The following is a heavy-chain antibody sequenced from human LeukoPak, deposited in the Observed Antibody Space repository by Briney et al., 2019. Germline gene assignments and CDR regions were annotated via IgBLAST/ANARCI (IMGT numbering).Heavy chain of an antibody. Sequence: ASVKVSCKASGYTFTGYYMHWVRQAPGQGLEWMGWINPNSGGTNYAQKFQGRVTMTRDTSISTAYMELSRLRSDDMAVYYCARWYYYGSGSYYSKHYYYYMDVWGKGTTVTVSS. J-gene: IGHJ6*03. D-gene: IGHD3-10*01. CDR2: INPNSGGT. CDR3: ARWYYYGSGSYYSKHYYYYMDV. CDR1: GYTFTGYY. V-gene: IGHV1-2*02.